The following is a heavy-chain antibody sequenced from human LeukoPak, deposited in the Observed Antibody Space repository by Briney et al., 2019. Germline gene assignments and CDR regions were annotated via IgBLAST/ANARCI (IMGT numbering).Heavy chain of an antibody. CDR2: IYSGGST. CDR3: TRSYSGVLAHFDY. CDR1: GFNVSSHF. Sequence: GGSLRLFCAASGFNVSSHFMSGVRQAPGRGLEWVSFIYSGGSTSYTDSVKGRFTISRDTSKNTLYLQMNSLRVEDTAVYYCTRSYSGVLAHFDYWGQGTLVTVSS. J-gene: IGHJ4*02. V-gene: IGHV3-66*01. D-gene: IGHD5-12*01.